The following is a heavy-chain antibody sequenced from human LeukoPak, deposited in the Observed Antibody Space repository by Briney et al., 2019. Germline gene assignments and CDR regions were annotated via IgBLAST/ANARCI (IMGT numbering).Heavy chain of an antibody. CDR2: IYYSGST. CDR3: ARLGKYGSGSVDV. CDR1: GGSISCYY. V-gene: IGHV4-59*01. D-gene: IGHD3-10*01. Sequence: SETLSLTCTVSGGSISCYYWSWIRQPPGKGLEWIGYIYYSGSTNYNPSLKSRVTISVDTSKHQFSLKLSSVTAADTAVYYCARLGKYGSGSVDVWGQGTTVTVFS. J-gene: IGHJ6*02.